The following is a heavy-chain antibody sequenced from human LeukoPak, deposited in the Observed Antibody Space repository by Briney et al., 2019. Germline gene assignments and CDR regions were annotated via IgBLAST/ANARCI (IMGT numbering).Heavy chain of an antibody. CDR3: ARAVQAGNWFDA. CDR2: IYSGGST. J-gene: IGHJ5*02. D-gene: IGHD3-10*01. V-gene: IGHV3-53*01. Sequence: GGSLTLSFAASGFTLSNKYMSWVRQAPGKGLEGVSVIYSGGSTYYADSVKGRFTISRDNSKNTLYLQMNSLRAEDTAVYYCARAVQAGNWFDAWGQGTLVTV. CDR1: GFTLSNKY.